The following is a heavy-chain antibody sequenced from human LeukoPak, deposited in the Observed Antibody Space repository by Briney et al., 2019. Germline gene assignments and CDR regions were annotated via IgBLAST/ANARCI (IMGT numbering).Heavy chain of an antibody. V-gene: IGHV4-38-2*02. CDR1: GGSISSYY. Sequence: PSETLSLTCTVSGGSISSYYWGWIRQPPGKGLECIGSIYHSGSTYYNPSLKSRVTISVDTSTNQFSLRLSSVTAADTAVYYCARVVYFDTSGYYYYFDYWGQGALVTVSS. J-gene: IGHJ4*02. CDR2: IYHSGST. D-gene: IGHD3-22*01. CDR3: ARVVYFDTSGYYYYFDY.